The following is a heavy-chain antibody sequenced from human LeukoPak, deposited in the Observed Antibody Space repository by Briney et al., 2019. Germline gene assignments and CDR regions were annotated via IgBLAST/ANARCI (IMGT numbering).Heavy chain of an antibody. CDR2: VSAYNGNT. CDR1: GYTFTTYG. Sequence: ASVKVSCKASGYTFTTYGISWVRQAPGQGLEWMGWVSAYNGNTNYAQKLQGRVTMTTDTSANTAYMELGSLRSDDTAVYYCARDQRITMIAVDTSWGMDVWGQGTTVTVSS. D-gene: IGHD3-22*01. V-gene: IGHV1-18*01. J-gene: IGHJ6*02. CDR3: ARDQRITMIAVDTSWGMDV.